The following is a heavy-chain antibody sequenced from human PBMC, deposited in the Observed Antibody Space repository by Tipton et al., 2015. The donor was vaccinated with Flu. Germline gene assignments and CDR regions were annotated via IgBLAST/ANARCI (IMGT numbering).Heavy chain of an antibody. CDR3: ARCLWYGELGGWFDP. CDR1: GVSISSEY. V-gene: IGHV4-59*07. Sequence: TLSLTCTVSGVSISSEYWTWIRQSPGKGLEWIGYIYYSGTTNYNPSLKSRVNMSLDTSKNQLLLKLNSVTAADTATYYCARCLWYGELGGWFDPWGRGTLVTVSS. CDR2: IYYSGTT. D-gene: IGHD2-21*01. J-gene: IGHJ5*02.